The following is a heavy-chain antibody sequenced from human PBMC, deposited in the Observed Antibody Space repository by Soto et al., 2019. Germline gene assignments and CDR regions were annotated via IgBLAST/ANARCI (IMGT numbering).Heavy chain of an antibody. V-gene: IGHV3-53*04. Sequence: EVQLVESGGGLVQPGGSLRLSCAASGFTVSSNYMSWVRQAPGKGLEWVSVIYSGGSTYYADSVKGRFTTSRHNSKNRMYRQMDSLRAEDTAVYYCARDSGHCSSTSCFFPSEYGMDVWGQGTTVTVSS. CDR1: GFTVSSNY. J-gene: IGHJ6*02. CDR3: ARDSGHCSSTSCFFPSEYGMDV. D-gene: IGHD2-2*01. CDR2: IYSGGST.